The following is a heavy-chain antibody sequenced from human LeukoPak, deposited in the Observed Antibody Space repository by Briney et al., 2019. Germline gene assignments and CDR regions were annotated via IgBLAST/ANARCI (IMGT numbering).Heavy chain of an antibody. V-gene: IGHV1-69*06. Sequence: ASVKVSCKTSGGTFSSYAITWVRQAPGQGLEWMGAIIPIFGTANYAQKFQDRVTITADKSTSTAYMELKSLTSDDTAVYYCVRSGRGTYFYFDWWGQGTRVTVSS. D-gene: IGHD6-25*01. CDR2: IIPIFGTA. CDR3: VRSGRGTYFYFDW. J-gene: IGHJ4*02. CDR1: GGTFSSYA.